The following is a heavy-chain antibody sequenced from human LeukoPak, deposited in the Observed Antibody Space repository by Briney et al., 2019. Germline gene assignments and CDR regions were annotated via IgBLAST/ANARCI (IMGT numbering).Heavy chain of an antibody. CDR1: GGSISSYY. CDR2: IYYSGST. Sequence: PSETLSLTCTVSGGSISSYYWSWIRQPPGKGLEWIGYIYYSGSTNYNPSLKSRVTISVDTSKNQSSLKLSSVTAADTAVYYCAVCLDSSSVSVYYYMDVWGKGTTVTVSS. J-gene: IGHJ6*03. V-gene: IGHV4-59*01. D-gene: IGHD6-13*01. CDR3: AVCLDSSSVSVYYYMDV.